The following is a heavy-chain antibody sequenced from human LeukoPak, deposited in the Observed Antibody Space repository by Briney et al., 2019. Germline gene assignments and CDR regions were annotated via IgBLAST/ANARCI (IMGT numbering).Heavy chain of an antibody. V-gene: IGHV3-21*01. CDR1: GFTFSSYS. CDR3: AKAGWGGWEWLVHWDY. CDR2: ISSSSSYI. J-gene: IGHJ4*02. Sequence: PGGSLRLSCAASGFTFSSYSMNWVRQAPGKGLEWGSSISSSSSYIYYADSVKGRFTISRDNSKNTLYLQMNSLRAEDTAVYYCAKAGWGGWEWLVHWDYWGQGTLVTVSS. D-gene: IGHD6-19*01.